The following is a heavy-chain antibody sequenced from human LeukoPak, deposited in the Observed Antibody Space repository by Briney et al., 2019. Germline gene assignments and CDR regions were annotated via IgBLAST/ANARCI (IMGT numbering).Heavy chain of an antibody. CDR2: FDPVDGET. D-gene: IGHD2-2*01. V-gene: IGHV1-24*01. CDR1: GYTLTELS. Sequence: ASVKVSCKVSGYTLTELSMHWVRQAPGKGLEWMGGFDPVDGETIYAQKFQGRVTMTEDTSTDTAYMELSSLRSEDTAVYYCATAAVVPAAMRRFRNWFDPWGQGTLVTVSS. CDR3: ATAAVVPAAMRRFRNWFDP. J-gene: IGHJ5*02.